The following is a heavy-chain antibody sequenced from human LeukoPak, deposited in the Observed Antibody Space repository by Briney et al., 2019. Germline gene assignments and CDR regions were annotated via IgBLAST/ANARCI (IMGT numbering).Heavy chain of an antibody. V-gene: IGHV4-39*01. CDR1: GDSITSSSYY. CDR3: ARHSKRRAYNSVGILFSFDP. CDR2: IYYSGST. J-gene: IGHJ5*02. Sequence: KASETLSLTCTVSGDSITSSSYYWGWIRQPPGKGLEWIGSIYYSGSTYCNPSLKSRVTISVDTSKNQFSLKLISVTAADTAVYYCARHSKRRAYNSVGILFSFDPWGQGTLVTVSS. D-gene: IGHD6-25*01.